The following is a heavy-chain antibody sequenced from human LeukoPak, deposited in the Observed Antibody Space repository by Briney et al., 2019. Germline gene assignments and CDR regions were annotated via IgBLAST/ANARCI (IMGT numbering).Heavy chain of an antibody. V-gene: IGHV4-38-2*02. CDR3: ARVQSRLSWFDP. CDR1: GYSISSGYY. Sequence: SETLSLTCTVSGYSISSGYYWGWIRQPPGKGLEWIGSIYYSGSTYYNPSLRSRVTISVDTSKNQFSLRLGSVTAADTAVYYCARVQSRLSWFDPWGQGTLVTVSS. CDR2: IYYSGST. J-gene: IGHJ5*02.